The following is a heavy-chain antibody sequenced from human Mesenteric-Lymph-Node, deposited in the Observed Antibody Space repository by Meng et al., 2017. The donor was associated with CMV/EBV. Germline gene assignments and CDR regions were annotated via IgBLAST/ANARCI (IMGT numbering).Heavy chain of an antibody. Sequence: ASVKVSCKPDGYAFTTYGISWVRQAPGQGLEWMGWMNPNSGNTGYAQKFQGRVTMTRNTSISTAYMELSSLRSEDTAVYYCASLAVADYYYYYGMDVWGQGTTVTVSS. CDR1: GYAFTTYG. CDR3: ASLAVADYYYYYGMDV. J-gene: IGHJ6*02. CDR2: MNPNSGNT. D-gene: IGHD6-19*01. V-gene: IGHV1-8*02.